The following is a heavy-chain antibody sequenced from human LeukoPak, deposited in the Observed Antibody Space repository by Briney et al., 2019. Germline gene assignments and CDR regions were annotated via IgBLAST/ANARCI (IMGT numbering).Heavy chain of an antibody. J-gene: IGHJ6*03. D-gene: IGHD2-15*01. CDR3: ARDSGGYCSGGSCYRRWGGYYYYYMDV. V-gene: IGHV3-11*01. Sequence: AGGSLRLSCAASGFTFSDYYMSWIRQAPGKGLEWVSYISSSGSTIYYADSVKGRFTISRDNAKNSLYLQMNSLRAEDTAVYYCARDSGGYCSGGSCYRRWGGYYYYYMDVWGKGTTVTISS. CDR2: ISSSGSTI. CDR1: GFTFSDYY.